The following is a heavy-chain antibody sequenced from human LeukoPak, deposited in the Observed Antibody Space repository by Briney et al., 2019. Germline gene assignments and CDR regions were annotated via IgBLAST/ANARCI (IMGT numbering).Heavy chain of an antibody. V-gene: IGHV3-15*01. CDR3: TTGFTYYYGSGSYYNRTYYYGMDV. D-gene: IGHD3-10*01. CDR2: IKSKTDGGTT. Sequence: PGGSLRLSCAASGFTFSNAWMSWVRQAPGKGLEWVGRIKSKTDGGTTDYAAPVKGRFTISRDDSKNTLYLQMNSLKTGDTAVYYCTTGFTYYYGSGSYYNRTYYYGMDVWGQGTTVTVSS. CDR1: GFTFSNAW. J-gene: IGHJ6*02.